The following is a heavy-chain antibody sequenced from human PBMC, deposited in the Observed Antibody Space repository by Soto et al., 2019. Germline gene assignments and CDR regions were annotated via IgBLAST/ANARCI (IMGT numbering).Heavy chain of an antibody. J-gene: IGHJ6*03. D-gene: IGHD3-10*01. CDR3: AKVSEMGSVTEGYYYYMDV. CDR2: IIPILGIA. V-gene: IGHV1-69*02. CDR1: GGTFSNYT. Sequence: QVQLVQSGAEVKKPGSSVKVSCKASGGTFSNYTISWVRQAPGQGLEWMGRIIPILGIANYAQKFQGRVTITADQSTNTAYMELSSLRSEDTAMYYCAKVSEMGSVTEGYYYYMDVWGKGTTVTVSS.